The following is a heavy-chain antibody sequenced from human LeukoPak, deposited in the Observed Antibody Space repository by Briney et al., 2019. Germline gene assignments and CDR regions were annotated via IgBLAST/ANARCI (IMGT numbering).Heavy chain of an antibody. Sequence: ASVKVSCKASGYTFTSYDINWVRQATAQGLEWMGWMNPNSGNTGYAQKFQGRVTITRNTSISTAYMELSSLRSEDTAVYYCARNLLDYYDSSESSDSGGYYFDYWGQGTLVTVSS. V-gene: IGHV1-8*03. CDR3: ARNLLDYYDSSESSDSGGYYFDY. CDR1: GYTFTSYD. J-gene: IGHJ4*02. D-gene: IGHD3-22*01. CDR2: MNPNSGNT.